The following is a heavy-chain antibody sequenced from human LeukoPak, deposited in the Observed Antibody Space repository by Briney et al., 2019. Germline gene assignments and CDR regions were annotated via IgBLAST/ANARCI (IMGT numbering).Heavy chain of an antibody. V-gene: IGHV1-69*06. J-gene: IGHJ4*02. CDR3: ARHCQECPDDY. D-gene: IGHD3-3*01. CDR2: IIPIFGTA. Sequence: SVKVSCKASGGTSSSYAISWVRQAPGQGLEWMGGIIPIFGTANYAQKFQGRVTITADKSTSTAYVELSSLRSEDTAVYYCARHCQECPDDYWGQGTLVTVSS. CDR1: GGTSSSYA.